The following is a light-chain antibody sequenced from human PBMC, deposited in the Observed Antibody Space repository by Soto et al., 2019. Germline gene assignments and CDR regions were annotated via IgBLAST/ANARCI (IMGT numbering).Light chain of an antibody. V-gene: IGKV3-20*01. CDR3: QQRET. CDR2: GAS. J-gene: IGKJ1*01. Sequence: EMVMTQSPATLSLSPGERATLSCRASQSVSSYLAWYQQKPGQAPRLLIYGASSRATGIPDRFSGSGSGTDFTLTISRLEPEDFAVYYCQQRETFGQGTKVDIK. CDR1: QSVSSY.